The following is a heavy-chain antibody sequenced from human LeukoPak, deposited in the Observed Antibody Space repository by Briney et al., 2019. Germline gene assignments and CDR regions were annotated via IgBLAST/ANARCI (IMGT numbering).Heavy chain of an antibody. CDR2: IYTSGST. CDR3: ARDRDY. J-gene: IGHJ4*02. CDR1: GGSISSGSYY. Sequence: SETLFLTCTVSGGSISSGSYYWSWIRQPAGKGLEWIGRIYTSGSTNYSPSLKSRVTISVDTSKNQFSLKLSSVTAADTAVYYCARDRDYWGQGTLVTVSS. V-gene: IGHV4-61*02.